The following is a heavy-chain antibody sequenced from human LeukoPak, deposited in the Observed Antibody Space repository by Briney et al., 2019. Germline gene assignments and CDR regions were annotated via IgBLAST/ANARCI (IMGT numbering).Heavy chain of an antibody. CDR1: GSSFTSYW. V-gene: IGHV5-51*01. J-gene: IGHJ4*02. CDR3: ARHEVVLPDY. CDR2: IYPGDSDT. D-gene: IGHD2-15*01. Sequence: GESLQISGQCSGSSFTSYWIGWVRQLPGKGLEWMGIIYPGDSDTSYSPSFQGHVTISAGKSISTAYLQWSSLKASDTAMYYCARHEVVLPDYWGQGTLVTVSS.